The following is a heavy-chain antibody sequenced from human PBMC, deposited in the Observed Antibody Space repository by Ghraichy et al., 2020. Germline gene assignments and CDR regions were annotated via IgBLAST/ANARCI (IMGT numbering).Heavy chain of an antibody. Sequence: GGSLRLSCAASGFTFSSYATSWVRQSPGKGLEWVSAISGSGVSTYYADSVKGRFTISRDKSKNTLYLQMNSLRAEDTAVYYCAKVHCSSTSCSRVDYWGQGTLVTVSS. CDR2: ISGSGVST. D-gene: IGHD2-2*01. J-gene: IGHJ4*02. CDR1: GFTFSSYA. V-gene: IGHV3-23*01. CDR3: AKVHCSSTSCSRVDY.